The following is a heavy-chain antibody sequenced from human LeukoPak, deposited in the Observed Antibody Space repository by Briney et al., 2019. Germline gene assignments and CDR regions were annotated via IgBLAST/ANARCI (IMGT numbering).Heavy chain of an antibody. CDR2: IYTSGST. CDR1: GGSISSGSYY. J-gene: IGHJ5*02. Sequence: SQTLSLTCTVSGGSISSGSYYWSWIRQPAGKGLEWVGRIYTSGSTNYNPSLKSRVTISVDTSKNQFSLKLSSVTAADTAVHYCARDVGYCSGGSYCAGYNWFDPWGQGTLVTVSS. V-gene: IGHV4-61*02. D-gene: IGHD2-15*01. CDR3: ARDVGYCSGGSYCAGYNWFDP.